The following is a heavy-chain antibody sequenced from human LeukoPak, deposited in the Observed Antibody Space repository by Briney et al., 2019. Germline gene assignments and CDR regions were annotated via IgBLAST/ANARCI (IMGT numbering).Heavy chain of an antibody. V-gene: IGHV4-4*07. Sequence: SETLSLTCTVSGGSISSYYWSWIRQPAGKGLEWIGRIYTSGSTNYNPSLKSRVTMSVDTSKNQFSLKLSSVTAADTAVYYCARVRGLLWFGESPYYFDYWGQGTLVTVSS. CDR3: ARVRGLLWFGESPYYFDY. CDR1: GGSISSYY. J-gene: IGHJ4*02. CDR2: IYTSGST. D-gene: IGHD3-10*01.